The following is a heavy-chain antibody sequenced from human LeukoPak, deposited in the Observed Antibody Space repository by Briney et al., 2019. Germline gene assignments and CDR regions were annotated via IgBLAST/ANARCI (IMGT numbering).Heavy chain of an antibody. J-gene: IGHJ4*02. D-gene: IGHD2-15*01. V-gene: IGHV1-2*02. CDR3: ARISGYCSGGSCWKTFDY. CDR1: GGTFSSYA. Sequence: ASVKVSCKASGGTFSSYAISWVRQAPGQGLEWMGGIIPNSGGTNYAQKFQGRVTMTRDTSISTAYMELSRLRSDDTAVYYCARISGYCSGGSCWKTFDYWGQGTLVTVSS. CDR2: IIPNSGGT.